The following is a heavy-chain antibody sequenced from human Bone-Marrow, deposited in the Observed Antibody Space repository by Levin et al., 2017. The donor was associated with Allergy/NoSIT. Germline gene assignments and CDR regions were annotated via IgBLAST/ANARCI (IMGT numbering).Heavy chain of an antibody. D-gene: IGHD1-1*01. Sequence: QTLSLTCSVSGGSISSYYWSWIRQPPGKGLEWLGYISYSGSTNYNPSLKSRVTISVDTSKNQFSLKLRSVTAADTAVYYCARSPGQGNYFDFWGQGTLVTVSS. CDR2: ISYSGST. CDR1: GGSISSYY. V-gene: IGHV4-59*01. J-gene: IGHJ4*02. CDR3: ARSPGQGNYFDF.